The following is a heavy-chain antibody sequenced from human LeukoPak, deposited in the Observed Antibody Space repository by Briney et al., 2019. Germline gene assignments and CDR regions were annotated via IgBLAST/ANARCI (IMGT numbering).Heavy chain of an antibody. CDR1: GGSISAYY. CDR3: ARRLRTFFDY. Sequence: SETLSLTCTVSGGSISAYYWNWIRQSPGKGLEWIGYIYSGSTTYSPSLKSRVTISVDTSKNQFSLKLSSVTAADTAVYYCARRLRTFFDYWGQGTLVTDSS. V-gene: IGHV4-4*09. J-gene: IGHJ4*02. CDR2: IYSGST.